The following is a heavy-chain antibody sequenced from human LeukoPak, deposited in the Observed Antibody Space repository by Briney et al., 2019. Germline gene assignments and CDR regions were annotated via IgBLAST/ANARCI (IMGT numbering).Heavy chain of an antibody. CDR2: IIPIFGTA. V-gene: IGHV1-69*13. D-gene: IGHD5-12*01. Sequence: SVKVSCKASGGTFSSYATSWVRQAPGQGLEWMGGIIPIFGTANYAQKFQGRVTITADESTSTAYMELSSLRSEDTAVYYCARSRRGYSGYEAADYYYYYGMDVRGKGTTVTVSS. J-gene: IGHJ6*04. CDR3: ARSRRGYSGYEAADYYYYYGMDV. CDR1: GGTFSSYA.